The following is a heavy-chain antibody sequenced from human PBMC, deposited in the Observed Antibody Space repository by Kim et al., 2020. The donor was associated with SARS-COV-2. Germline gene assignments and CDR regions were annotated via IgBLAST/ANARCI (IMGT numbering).Heavy chain of an antibody. J-gene: IGHJ3*02. V-gene: IGHV3-15*01. Sequence: GGSLRLSCAASGFTFSNAWMSWVRQAPGKGLEWVGRIKSKTDGGTTDYAAPVKGRFTISRDDSKNTLYLQMNSLKTEDTAVYYCTTNIPDFWSGYWPDGPEGYFDIWGQGTMVTVSS. CDR2: IKSKTDGGTT. CDR1: GFTFSNAW. CDR3: TTNIPDFWSGYWPDGPEGYFDI. D-gene: IGHD3-3*01.